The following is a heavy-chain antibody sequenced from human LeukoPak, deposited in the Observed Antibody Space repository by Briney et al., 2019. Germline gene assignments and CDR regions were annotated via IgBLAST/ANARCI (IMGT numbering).Heavy chain of an antibody. V-gene: IGHV1-69*04. J-gene: IGHJ4*02. D-gene: IGHD2-2*02. CDR2: IITIFGIA. CDR1: EGTFRSYA. Sequence: ASVKVSCKASEGTFRSYAISGVRQAPGQGREWMGRIITIFGIANYAQKFKGRVTITADKSTSTAYMELSGLRSKDTAVYYCARVAHCSSTSCYSGLYYFDYWGQGTLVTVSS. CDR3: ARVAHCSSTSCYSGLYYFDY.